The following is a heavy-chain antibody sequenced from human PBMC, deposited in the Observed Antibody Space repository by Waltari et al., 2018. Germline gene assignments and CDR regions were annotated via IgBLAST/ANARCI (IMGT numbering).Heavy chain of an antibody. CDR2: IAWNGGST. CDR3: ARDISYYALDS. Sequence: EVYLVESGGGVVRPGVSLRLSCAASGFNFNGHGMAWIRQAPGKGLEWVSGIAWNGGSTGYADSVRGRFTISRDDTKNSLYLQMDSLRVEDTALYYCARDISYYALDSWGQGTMVTVSS. CDR1: GFNFNGHG. J-gene: IGHJ3*01. V-gene: IGHV3-20*04. D-gene: IGHD2-8*01.